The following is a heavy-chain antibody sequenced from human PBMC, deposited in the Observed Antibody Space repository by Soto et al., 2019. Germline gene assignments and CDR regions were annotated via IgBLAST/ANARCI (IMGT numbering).Heavy chain of an antibody. CDR2: ISYDGSTT. CDR1: GFTFSPDW. CDR3: ARDRADYDFWSGLVTLDY. J-gene: IGHJ4*02. V-gene: IGHV3-74*01. Sequence: PGGSLRLSCAASGFTFSPDWMHWVRQAPGKGLMWVARISYDGSTTNYADSVKGRFTISRDNAKNSLYLQMNSLRAEDTAVYYCARDRADYDFWSGLVTLDYWGQGTLVTVSS. D-gene: IGHD3-3*01.